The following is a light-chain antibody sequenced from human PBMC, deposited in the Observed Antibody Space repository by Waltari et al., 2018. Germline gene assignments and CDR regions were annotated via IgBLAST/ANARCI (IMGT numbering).Light chain of an antibody. CDR1: QGIGSW. Sequence: DIQMTQSPSSVSASVGDRVTITCRASQGIGSWLVWYQQKPGEAPKLLIYGTSTLKSGFPAMFSGSGSGTDFTLTISSLQPEDCATYYCQQANSFPRNFGQGTRVDIK. CDR3: QQANSFPRN. CDR2: GTS. J-gene: IGKJ5*01. V-gene: IGKV1-12*01.